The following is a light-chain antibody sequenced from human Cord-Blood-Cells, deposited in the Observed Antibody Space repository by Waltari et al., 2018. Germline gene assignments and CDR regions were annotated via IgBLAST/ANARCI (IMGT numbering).Light chain of an antibody. J-gene: IGKJ2*03. Sequence: EIVMTQPPATLSVSPGERATPSCRASQSVSSNLAWYQQKPGPAPRLLIYGAATRATGIPARFSGSGSGTEFTLTISSLQSEDFAVYYCQQYNNWPPYSFGQGTKLEIK. CDR1: QSVSSN. CDR2: GAA. CDR3: QQYNNWPPYS. V-gene: IGKV3-15*01.